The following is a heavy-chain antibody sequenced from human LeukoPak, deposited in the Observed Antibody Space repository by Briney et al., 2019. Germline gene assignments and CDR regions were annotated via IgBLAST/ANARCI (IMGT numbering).Heavy chain of an antibody. V-gene: IGHV3-30*04. CDR3: ARHCSGGSCYSPTD. J-gene: IGHJ4*02. D-gene: IGHD2-15*01. CDR1: GFTLSSYV. Sequence: PGRSLRLSCAASGFTLSSYVMHWVRQAPGKGLEWVAIISYDGSNEYYADSVKGRFTISRDNSKNTLYLQMNSLRAADTAVYYCARHCSGGSCYSPTDWGQGTLVTVSS. CDR2: ISYDGSNE.